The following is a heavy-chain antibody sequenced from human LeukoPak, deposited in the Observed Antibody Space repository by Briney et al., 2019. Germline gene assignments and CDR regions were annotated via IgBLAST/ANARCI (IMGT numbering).Heavy chain of an antibody. J-gene: IGHJ6*03. D-gene: IGHD6-6*01. CDR1: GFTVSSNY. CDR2: IYSGGSA. V-gene: IGHV3-66*02. CDR3: ATSTRPTDYYYYYSMDV. Sequence: PGGSLRLSCAASGFTVSSNYMSWVRQAPGKGLEWVSVIYSGGSAFYAASVKGRFTISRDNSKNTLYLQMNSLRPGDTAVYYCATSTRPTDYYYYYSMDVWGKGTTVTVSS.